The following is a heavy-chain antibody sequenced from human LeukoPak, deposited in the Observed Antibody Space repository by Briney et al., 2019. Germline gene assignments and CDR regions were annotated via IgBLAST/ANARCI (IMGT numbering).Heavy chain of an antibody. D-gene: IGHD1-26*01. V-gene: IGHV5-51*01. CDR2: VFSGGSDT. CDR1: GYNFTPYW. J-gene: IGHJ4*02. Sequence: GESLKISCKASGYNFTPYWIGWVRQMPGKGLEWMGIVFSGGSDTKYSPSFQGRVTMSVDKSITTAYLHWSSLKASDTAMYYCARLRGSYYPNFDYWGQGTLVTVSS. CDR3: ARLRGSYYPNFDY.